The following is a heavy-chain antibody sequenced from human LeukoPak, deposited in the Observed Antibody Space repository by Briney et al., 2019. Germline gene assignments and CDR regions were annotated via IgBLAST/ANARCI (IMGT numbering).Heavy chain of an antibody. CDR1: GGSIRSGGHY. J-gene: IGHJ4*02. D-gene: IGHD2-15*01. V-gene: IGHV4-31*03. CDR3: ARESVYCSGGTCYAMGQLY. CDR2: IYYNGNT. Sequence: PSQTLSLTCTVSGGSIRSGGHYWSWIRQHPGKGLEWIGYIYYNGNTYYNPSLKSRITMSVDTSKSQFSLKLNSVTAADTAVYYCARESVYCSGGTCYAMGQLYWGQGALVTVSS.